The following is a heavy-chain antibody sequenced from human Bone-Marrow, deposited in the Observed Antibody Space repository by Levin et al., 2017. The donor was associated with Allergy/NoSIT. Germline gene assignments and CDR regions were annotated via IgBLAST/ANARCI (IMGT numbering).Heavy chain of an antibody. Sequence: GESLKISCKASGYPFTSYDINWVRQATGQGLEWMGWINPNSGDTGYAQKFQGRVTMTRDAAISTAYMELNSLRSDDTAVYYCARVWGSVDYWGQGTLVTVSS. V-gene: IGHV1-8*01. D-gene: IGHD3-16*01. CDR3: ARVWGSVDY. CDR2: INPNSGDT. J-gene: IGHJ4*02. CDR1: GYPFTSYD.